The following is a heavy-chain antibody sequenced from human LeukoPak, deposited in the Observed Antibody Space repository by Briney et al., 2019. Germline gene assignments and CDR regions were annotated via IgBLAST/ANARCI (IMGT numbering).Heavy chain of an antibody. Sequence: PGGSLRLSCAASGFTFSSYEMNWVRQAPGKGLEWVSYISSSGSTIYYADSVKGRFTISRDNAKNSLYLQMNSLRAEDTAVYYCARDSGSLGGVDPWGQGTLVTVSS. D-gene: IGHD1-26*01. CDR2: ISSSGSTI. CDR3: ARDSGSLGGVDP. V-gene: IGHV3-48*03. CDR1: GFTFSSYE. J-gene: IGHJ5*02.